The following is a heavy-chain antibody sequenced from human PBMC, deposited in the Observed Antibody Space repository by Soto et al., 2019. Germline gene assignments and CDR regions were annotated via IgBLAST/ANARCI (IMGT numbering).Heavy chain of an antibody. Sequence: SETLSLTCTVSGGSVSNSNYYWGWIRQSPGKGLEWIGSVYYRWRSYSKSSDKSRVTISVDTSKNQFTLNLHSVTASDTAVYFCVSQRTSVLTQAYFDYWGPGALVTVSS. CDR2: VYYRWRS. D-gene: IGHD2-8*01. V-gene: IGHV4-39*01. J-gene: IGHJ4*02. CDR1: GGSVSNSNYY. CDR3: VSQRTSVLTQAYFDY.